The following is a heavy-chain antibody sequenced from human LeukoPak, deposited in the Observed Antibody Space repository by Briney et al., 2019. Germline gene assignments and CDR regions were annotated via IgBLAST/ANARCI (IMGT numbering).Heavy chain of an antibody. V-gene: IGHV4-59*08. CDR2: IYYSGST. Sequence: PSETLSLPCTVSGGSIINYYWSWIRQPPGKRLDWIGYIYYSGSTNYNPSVKSRVTISVDTSKNHFSLKLRSVTAADTAVYYCARHRYSSGYYSFYFDYWGQGSLVTVSS. CDR3: ARHRYSSGYYSFYFDY. J-gene: IGHJ4*02. D-gene: IGHD3-22*01. CDR1: GGSIINYY.